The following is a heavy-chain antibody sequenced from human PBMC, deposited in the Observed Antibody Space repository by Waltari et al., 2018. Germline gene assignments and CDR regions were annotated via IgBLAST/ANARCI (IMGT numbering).Heavy chain of an antibody. D-gene: IGHD7-27*01. CDR2: IIPMFGIP. V-gene: IGHV1-69*12. Sequence: VQLVQSGGEVKKPGSSVKVSCKASGGSFGGYGISWVRQAPGQGLEWMGVIIPMFGIPEYSQKFQDRVTSTADESTNTAYMELSSLRSEDTAIYYCARHELGISQYYYNMYVWGRGTTVTISS. CDR3: ARHELGISQYYYNMYV. CDR1: GGSFGGYG. J-gene: IGHJ6*03.